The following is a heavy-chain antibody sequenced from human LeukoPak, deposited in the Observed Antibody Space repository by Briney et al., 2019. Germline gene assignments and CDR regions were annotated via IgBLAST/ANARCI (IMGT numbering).Heavy chain of an antibody. J-gene: IGHJ4*02. CDR3: ARGASRELVDY. CDR1: GYRFTSYY. Sequence: ASVKVSCKASGYRFTSYYMYWVRQAPGQGREWMGIINPSDGSTSYAQKFKGRVTMTRDMSTSTVYMEVSSLRSEDTAVYYCARGASRELVDYWGQGTLVTVSS. CDR2: INPSDGST. V-gene: IGHV1-46*01. D-gene: IGHD3-10*01.